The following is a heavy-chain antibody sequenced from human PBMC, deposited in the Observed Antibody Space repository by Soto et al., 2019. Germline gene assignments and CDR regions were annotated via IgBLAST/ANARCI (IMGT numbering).Heavy chain of an antibody. J-gene: IGHJ4*02. Sequence: EVQLVESGGGLVKPGESLRLSCAASGFTFSSCIINWVRQAPGKGLEWVSSISSSSSYIYYADSVKGRFTTSRDNAKTSLYLQMNSLRAEDTAVYYCARARLIGGPSNGPNYFDYWGQGTLVTVSS. CDR2: ISSSSSYI. CDR1: GFTFSSCI. D-gene: IGHD3-16*01. V-gene: IGHV3-21*01. CDR3: ARARLIGGPSNGPNYFDY.